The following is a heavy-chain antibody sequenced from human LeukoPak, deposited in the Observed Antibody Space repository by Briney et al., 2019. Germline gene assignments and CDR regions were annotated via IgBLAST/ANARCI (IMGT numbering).Heavy chain of an antibody. CDR1: GYTFTGYY. Sequence: SCKASGYTFTGYYMHWVRQAPGKGLEWVAVISYDGSNKYYADSVKGRFTISRDNSKNTLYLQMNSLRAEDTAVYYCARDLIVGATTLSAGAEYFQHWGQGTLVTVSS. CDR2: ISYDGSNK. D-gene: IGHD1-26*01. J-gene: IGHJ1*01. CDR3: ARDLIVGATTLSAGAEYFQH. V-gene: IGHV3-30-3*01.